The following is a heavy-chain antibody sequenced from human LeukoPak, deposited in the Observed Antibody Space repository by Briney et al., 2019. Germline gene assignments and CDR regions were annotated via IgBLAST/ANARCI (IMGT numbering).Heavy chain of an antibody. CDR3: AREGADIQAIDY. J-gene: IGHJ4*02. D-gene: IGHD5-12*01. CDR1: GGTFSSYA. V-gene: IGHV1-69*01. Sequence: ASVKVSCKASGGTFSSYAISWVRQAPGQGLEWMGGIIPIFGTANYAQKFQGRVTITADESTSTAYMELSSLRSEDTAVYYCAREGADIQAIDYWGEGTLVTVSS. CDR2: IIPIFGTA.